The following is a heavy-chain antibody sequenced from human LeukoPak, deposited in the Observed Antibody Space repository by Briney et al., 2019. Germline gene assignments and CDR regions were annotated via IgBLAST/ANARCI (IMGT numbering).Heavy chain of an antibody. D-gene: IGHD4-23*01. CDR3: ARDSPDYGGNSGSSYYYYGMDV. CDR1: GGSISSGGYY. CDR2: IYYSGST. Sequence: SQTLSLTCTVSGGSISSGGYYWSWIRQHPGKGLEWIGYIYYSGSTYYNPSLKSRVTISVDTSKNQFSLKLSSVTAADTAVYYCARDSPDYGGNSGSSYYYYGMDVWGQGTTVTVSS. J-gene: IGHJ6*02. V-gene: IGHV4-31*03.